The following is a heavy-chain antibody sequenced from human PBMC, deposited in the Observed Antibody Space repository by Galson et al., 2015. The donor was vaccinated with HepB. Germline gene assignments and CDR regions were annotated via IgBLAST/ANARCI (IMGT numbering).Heavy chain of an antibody. D-gene: IGHD1-26*01. V-gene: IGHV3-53*01. CDR2: IYSGGST. CDR3: ASHAAGRDGYDHYYYMDV. CDR1: GFTVSSNY. J-gene: IGHJ6*03. Sequence: SLRLSCAASGFTVSSNYMSWVRQAPGKGLEWVSVIYSGGSTYYADSVKGRFTISRDNSKNTLYLQMNSLRAEDTAVYYCASHAAGRDGYDHYYYMDVWGKGTTVTVSS.